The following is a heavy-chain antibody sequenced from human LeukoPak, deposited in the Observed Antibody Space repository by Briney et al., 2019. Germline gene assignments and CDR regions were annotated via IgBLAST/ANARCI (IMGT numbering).Heavy chain of an antibody. J-gene: IGHJ4*02. D-gene: IGHD3-16*01. V-gene: IGHV3-64D*06. CDR3: VKRRGGVTTYFDY. CDR1: GFTFSSYA. Sequence: GGSLRLSCSASGFTFSSYAMHWVRQAPGKGLEYVSAISSNGGSTYHADSVKGRFTISRDNSKNTLYLQMSSLRAEDTAVYYCVKRRGGVTTYFDYWGQGTLVTVSS. CDR2: ISSNGGST.